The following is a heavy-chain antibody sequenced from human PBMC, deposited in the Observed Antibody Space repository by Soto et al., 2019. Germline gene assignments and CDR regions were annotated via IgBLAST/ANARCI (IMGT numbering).Heavy chain of an antibody. CDR2: ISGSGGST. J-gene: IGHJ2*01. CDR3: AKYLNAVTTDWYFDL. Sequence: GVLSLSCAASGFTFIIYAMSWVRQAPGKGLEWVSAISGSGGSTYYADSVKGRFTISRDNSKNTLYLQMNSLGAEDTAVYYCAKYLNAVTTDWYFDLWGRGTLVTVSS. V-gene: IGHV3-23*01. D-gene: IGHD4-17*01. CDR1: GFTFIIYA.